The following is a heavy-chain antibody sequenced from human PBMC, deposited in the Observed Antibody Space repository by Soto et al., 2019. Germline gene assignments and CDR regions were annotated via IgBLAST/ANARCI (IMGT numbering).Heavy chain of an antibody. Sequence: QLQFQESGPGLVRPSETLSLTCTVSGGSVSSSTYYWTWIRQPPGKGLEWIGTMYSSGSIYYNPSLKSLVTISVDRSQNQFSLKVRSVTAADTAVYYCTRRITIFGVDPGLDYWGQGTLVTVS. CDR3: TRRITIFGVDPGLDY. CDR1: GGSVSSSTYY. V-gene: IGHV4-39*01. CDR2: MYSSGSI. J-gene: IGHJ4*02. D-gene: IGHD3-3*01.